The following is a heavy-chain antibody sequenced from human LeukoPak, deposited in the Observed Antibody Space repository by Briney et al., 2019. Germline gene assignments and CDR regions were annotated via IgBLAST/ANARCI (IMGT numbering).Heavy chain of an antibody. CDR3: ANPRFDY. V-gene: IGHV3-23*01. CDR2: ISGSGGST. CDR1: GFTVSSNY. J-gene: IGHJ4*02. Sequence: QPGGSLRLSCAASGFTVSSNYMSWVRQAPGKGLEWVSTISGSGGSTYYADSVKGRFTISRDNSKNTFYLQMNSLRVEDTAVYYCANPRFDYWGQGTLVTVSS.